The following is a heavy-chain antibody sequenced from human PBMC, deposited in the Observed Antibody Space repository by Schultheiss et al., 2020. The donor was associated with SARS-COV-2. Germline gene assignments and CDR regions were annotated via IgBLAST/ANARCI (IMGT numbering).Heavy chain of an antibody. CDR3: VRDRSWWTPYNCFDL. D-gene: IGHD2-15*01. CDR2: IRSSGRDI. V-gene: IGHV3-21*01. J-gene: IGHJ5*02. Sequence: GGSLRLSCAASGFTFSGSAMHWVRQAPGKGLEFVASIRSSGRDIYYADSMQGRFTVSRDNANNSLYLQMHSLRAEDTAVYYCVRDRSWWTPYNCFDLWGRGTLVTVSS. CDR1: GFTFSGSA.